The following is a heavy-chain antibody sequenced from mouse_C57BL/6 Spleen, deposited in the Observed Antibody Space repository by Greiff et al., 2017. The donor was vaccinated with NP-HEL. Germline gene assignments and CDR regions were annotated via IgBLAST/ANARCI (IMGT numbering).Heavy chain of an antibody. J-gene: IGHJ3*01. CDR3: ARPSGSRAWFAY. CDR1: GYTFTSYW. D-gene: IGHD1-1*01. CDR2: IYPGSGST. V-gene: IGHV1-55*01. Sequence: QVQLQQPGAELVKPGASVKMSCKASGYTFTSYWITWVKQRPGQGLEWIGDIYPGSGSTNYNEKFKSKATLTVDTSSSTAYMQLSSLTSEDSAVYYWARPSGSRAWFAYWGQGTLVTVSA.